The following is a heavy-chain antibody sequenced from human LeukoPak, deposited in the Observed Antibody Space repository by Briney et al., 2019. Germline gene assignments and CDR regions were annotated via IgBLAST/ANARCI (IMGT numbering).Heavy chain of an antibody. J-gene: IGHJ6*03. CDR1: GDSISSGSYY. Sequence: SETLSLTCTVSGDSISSGSYYWSWIRQPPGKGLEWIGYIYYSGSTNYNPSLKSRVTISVDTSKNQFSLKLSSVTAADTAVYYCARVKVSGAIGYSPRYYHYYYYMDVWGKGTTVTVSS. CDR3: ARVKVSGAIGYSPRYYHYYYYMDV. CDR2: IYYSGST. D-gene: IGHD5-18*01. V-gene: IGHV4-61*01.